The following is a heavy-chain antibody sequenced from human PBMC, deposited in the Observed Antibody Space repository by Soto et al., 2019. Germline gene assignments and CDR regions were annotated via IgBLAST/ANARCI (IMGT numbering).Heavy chain of an antibody. D-gene: IGHD3-16*01. V-gene: IGHV1-46*01. Sequence: ASVKVSCKASGGTFSSYAISWVRQAPGQGLEWLGIINPSGGYTTYAQRFLGRVAMTSDTSTSTVHMELGSLTSEDTAVYYCARDQSFDRTYYYGIDVWGQGTRSPSP. CDR1: GGTFSSYA. CDR2: INPSGGYT. CDR3: ARDQSFDRTYYYGIDV. J-gene: IGHJ6*02.